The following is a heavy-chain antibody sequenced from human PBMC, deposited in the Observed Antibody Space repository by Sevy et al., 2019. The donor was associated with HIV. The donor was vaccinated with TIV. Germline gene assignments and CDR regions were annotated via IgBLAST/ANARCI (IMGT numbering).Heavy chain of an antibody. J-gene: IGHJ3*02. CDR3: ARRRGDCSGGSCDAFDI. CDR1: GYSFTSYW. V-gene: IGHV5-51*01. Sequence: GESLKISCKGSGYSFTSYWIGWVRQMPGKGLEWMGIIYPVDSDTRYSPSFQGQVTISADKSISTAYLQWSSLKASDTAMYYCARRRGDCSGGSCDAFDIWGQGTMVTVSS. D-gene: IGHD2-15*01. CDR2: IYPVDSDT.